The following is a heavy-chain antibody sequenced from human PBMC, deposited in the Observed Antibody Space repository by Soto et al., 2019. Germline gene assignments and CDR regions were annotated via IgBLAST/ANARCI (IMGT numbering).Heavy chain of an antibody. CDR2: IYHSGST. CDR3: ARGLGVILTGYYDVSLTTNDY. J-gene: IGHJ4*02. Sequence: SETLSLTCAVSGGSISSGGYSWSWIRQPPGKGLEWIGYIYHSGSTYYNPSLKSRVTISVDRSKNQFSLKLSSVTAAETALYYCARGLGVILTGYYDVSLTTNDYWGQGTLVTVSS. D-gene: IGHD3-9*01. CDR1: GGSISSGGYS. V-gene: IGHV4-30-2*01.